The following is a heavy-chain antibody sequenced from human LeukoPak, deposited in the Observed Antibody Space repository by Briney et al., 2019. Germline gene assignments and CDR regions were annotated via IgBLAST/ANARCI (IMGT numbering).Heavy chain of an antibody. CDR3: VIDDGNRTGSIYFDAFDV. CDR1: GFTYNRYW. CDR2: LNRDGSEK. D-gene: IGHD2-8*02. J-gene: IGHJ3*01. V-gene: IGHV3-7*01. Sequence: GGSLRLSCVASGFTYNRYWMIWVRQAPGKGLEWVANLNRDGSEKHYADSVKGRFTISRYNAKNSLYLQMNSLRDEDTAVYYCVIDDGNRTGSIYFDAFDVWGQGTLVTVSS.